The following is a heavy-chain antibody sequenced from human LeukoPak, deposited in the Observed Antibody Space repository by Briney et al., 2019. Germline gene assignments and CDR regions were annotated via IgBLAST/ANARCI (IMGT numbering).Heavy chain of an antibody. D-gene: IGHD3-10*01. V-gene: IGHV3-7*01. Sequence: QPGGSLRLSCAASGFTFSSYGMHWVRQAPGKGLEWVANIKQDGSEKYYVDSVKGRFTISRDNAKNSLYLQMNSLRAEDTAVYYCARDRRYYGSGNSFDYWGQGTLVTVSS. J-gene: IGHJ4*02. CDR3: ARDRRYYGSGNSFDY. CDR1: GFTFSSYG. CDR2: IKQDGSEK.